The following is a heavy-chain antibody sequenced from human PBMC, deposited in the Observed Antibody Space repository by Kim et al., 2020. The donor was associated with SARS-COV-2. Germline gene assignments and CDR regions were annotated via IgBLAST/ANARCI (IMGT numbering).Heavy chain of an antibody. CDR2: IYHSGST. CDR1: GYSISSGYY. D-gene: IGHD6-13*01. Sequence: SETLSLTCTVSGYSISSGYYWGWIRQPPGKGLEWIGSIYHSGSTYYNPSLKSRVTISVDTSKNQFSLKLSSVTAADTAVYYCSRVIAAAWVFDYWGQGTL. CDR3: SRVIAAAWVFDY. J-gene: IGHJ4*02. V-gene: IGHV4-38-2*02.